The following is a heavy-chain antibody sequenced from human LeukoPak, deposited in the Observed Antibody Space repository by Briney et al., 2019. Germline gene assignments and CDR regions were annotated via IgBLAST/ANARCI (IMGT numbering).Heavy chain of an antibody. Sequence: GGSLRLSCAASGFTFSSYAMHWVRQAPGKGLEWVANIKQDGSEKYYVDSVKGRFTISRDNAKNSLYLQMNSLRAEDTAVYYCAREDIVATIWYWGQGTLVTVSS. D-gene: IGHD5-12*01. J-gene: IGHJ4*02. CDR1: GFTFSSYA. V-gene: IGHV3-7*01. CDR2: IKQDGSEK. CDR3: AREDIVATIWY.